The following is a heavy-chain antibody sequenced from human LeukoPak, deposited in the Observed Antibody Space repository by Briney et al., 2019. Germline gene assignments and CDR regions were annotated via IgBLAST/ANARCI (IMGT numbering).Heavy chain of an antibody. CDR3: ARMGRITMVRGVLDY. CDR2: ISSSSSTI. J-gene: IGHJ4*02. CDR1: GFTFSSYW. Sequence: GGSLRLSCAASGFTFSSYWMSWVRQAPGKGLEWVSYISSSSSTIYYADSVKGRFAISRDNAKNSLYLQMNSLRAEDTAVYYCARMGRITMVRGVLDYWGQGTLVTVSS. D-gene: IGHD3-10*01. V-gene: IGHV3-48*04.